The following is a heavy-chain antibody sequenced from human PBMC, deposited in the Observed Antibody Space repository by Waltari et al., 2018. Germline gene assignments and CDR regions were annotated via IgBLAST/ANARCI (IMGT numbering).Heavy chain of an antibody. V-gene: IGHV4-59*12. J-gene: IGHJ4*03. D-gene: IGHD2-21*02. Sequence: QVQLQESGPGLVKPSETLSLTCTVSGGSISGYYWSWIRQAPGKGLEWIGYIYGGSGTTSYNPSLKSRVTISKETSNSQFSLKLRCGTAADTAVYYCERQGQEDLYSLGGACYPHDVFDHWGHGLRVAVSS. CDR1: GGSISGYY. CDR3: ERQGQEDLYSLGGACYPHDVFDH. CDR2: IYGGSGTT.